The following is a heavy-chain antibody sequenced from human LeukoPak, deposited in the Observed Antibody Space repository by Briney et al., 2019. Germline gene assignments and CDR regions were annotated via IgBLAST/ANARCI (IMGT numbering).Heavy chain of an antibody. CDR1: GGSISSYY. D-gene: IGHD3-3*01. CDR2: IYYSGST. CDR3: ARASYDFWCGLYFDY. Sequence: SETLSLTCTVSGGSISSYYWSWIRQPPGKGLEWIGYIYYSGSTNYNPSLKSRVTISVDTSKNQISLKLSSVTAADTAVYYCARASYDFWCGLYFDYWGQGTLVTVSS. V-gene: IGHV4-59*01. J-gene: IGHJ4*02.